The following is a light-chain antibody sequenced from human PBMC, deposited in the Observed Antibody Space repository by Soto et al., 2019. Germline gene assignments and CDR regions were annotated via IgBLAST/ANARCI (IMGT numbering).Light chain of an antibody. CDR2: DAS. V-gene: IGKV1-5*01. Sequence: DVPMTQSPSSLSASVGDRVTITCRASQSINNWLAWYQQKPGKAPKFLIYDASTLETGVPSRFSGSASGTEFTLPISGLQLEDVGSYYCQQYDTYPLTFGGGTRVELK. J-gene: IGKJ4*01. CDR1: QSINNW. CDR3: QQYDTYPLT.